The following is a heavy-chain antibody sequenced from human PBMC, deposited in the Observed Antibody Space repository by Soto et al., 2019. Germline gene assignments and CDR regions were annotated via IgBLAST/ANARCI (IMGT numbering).Heavy chain of an antibody. V-gene: IGHV3-72*01. CDR2: SRNRANTYTT. D-gene: IGHD1-26*01. CDR3: TRSGGNYRYFDL. J-gene: IGHJ2*01. CDR1: GFTFSDHY. Sequence: EVELVESGGGLVQPGGSLRLSCAASGFTFSDHYMDWVRQAPGKGLEWVARSRNRANTYTTEYAASVKGRFTISRDNSKNSLYLQMNSLKTEDTAVYYCTRSGGNYRYFDLWGRGTLVTVSS.